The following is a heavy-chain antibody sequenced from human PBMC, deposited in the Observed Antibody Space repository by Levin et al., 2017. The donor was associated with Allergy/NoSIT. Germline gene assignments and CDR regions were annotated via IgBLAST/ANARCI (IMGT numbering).Heavy chain of an antibody. V-gene: IGHV4-59*08. CDR1: GGSISSYY. CDR3: ARHAGGWRGEIDY. J-gene: IGHJ4*02. Sequence: TSSETLSLTCTVSGGSISSYYWSWIRQPPGKGLEWIGYIHYSGNTNYNPSLRSRVTISVDTSKNQFSLTLRSVTAADTAVYYCARHAGGWRGEIDYWGQGTLVPVSS. CDR2: IHYSGNT. D-gene: IGHD6-19*01.